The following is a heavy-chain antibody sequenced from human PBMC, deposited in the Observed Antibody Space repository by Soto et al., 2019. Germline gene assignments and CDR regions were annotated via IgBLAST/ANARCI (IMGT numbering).Heavy chain of an antibody. CDR1: GGTFSSYA. CDR3: ASVHTNYYDSSGYYYYFDY. Sequence: QVQLVQSGAEVKKPGSSVKVSCKASGGTFSSYAISWVRQAPGQGLEWMGGIIPIFGTANYAQKFQGRVTITADKSTSTAYMELSSLRSEDTAVYYCASVHTNYYDSSGYYYYFDYWGRGTLVTVSS. CDR2: IIPIFGTA. V-gene: IGHV1-69*06. D-gene: IGHD3-22*01. J-gene: IGHJ4*02.